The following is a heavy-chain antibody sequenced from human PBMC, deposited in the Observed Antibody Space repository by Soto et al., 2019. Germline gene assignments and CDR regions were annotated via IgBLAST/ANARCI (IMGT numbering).Heavy chain of an antibody. V-gene: IGHV4-30-4*01. D-gene: IGHD2-2*01. J-gene: IGHJ6*02. CDR2: IYYSGST. Sequence: PSETLSLTCTVSGGSISSGDYYWSWIRQPPGKGLELIGYIYYSGSTYYNPSLKSRVTISVDTSKDQFSLKLSSVTAADTAVYYCARVDCSSISCYGGLFTYGMDVWAKGPRSPSP. CDR1: GGSISSGDYY. CDR3: ARVDCSSISCYGGLFTYGMDV.